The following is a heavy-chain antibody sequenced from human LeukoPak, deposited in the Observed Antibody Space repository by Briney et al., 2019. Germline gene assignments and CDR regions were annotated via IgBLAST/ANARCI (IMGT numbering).Heavy chain of an antibody. V-gene: IGHV3-30*18. J-gene: IGHJ6*03. Sequence: PGGSLRLSCAASGLTFSSYGMHWVRQAPGKGLEWVAVISYDGSNKYYADSVKGRFTISRDNSKNTLYLQMNSLRAEDTAVYYCAKGSGYEHNYYYYYMDVWGKGTTVTISS. CDR2: ISYDGSNK. CDR3: AKGSGYEHNYYYYYMDV. D-gene: IGHD5-12*01. CDR1: GLTFSSYG.